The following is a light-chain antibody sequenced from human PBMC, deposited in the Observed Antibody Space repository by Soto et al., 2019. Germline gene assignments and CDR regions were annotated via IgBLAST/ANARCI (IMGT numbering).Light chain of an antibody. V-gene: IGLV2-14*01. CDR2: EVT. CDR3: GSYTGSITYV. J-gene: IGLJ1*01. Sequence: QAVVTQPASVSGSLGQSITISCTGTTSDVGGYNYVSWYQQHPGKAPILMIYEVTNRPSGVSNRFSGSKSGSTASLTISGLQVEDEAEYFCGSYTGSITYVFGTGTKLTVL. CDR1: TSDVGGYNY.